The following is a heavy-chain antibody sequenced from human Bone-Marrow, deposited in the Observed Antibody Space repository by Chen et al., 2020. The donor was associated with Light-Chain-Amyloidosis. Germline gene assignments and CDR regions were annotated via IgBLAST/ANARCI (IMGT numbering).Heavy chain of an antibody. J-gene: IGHJ6*03. CDR2: ILETGSA. CDR3: ARAIYRSYDLVNFYHYMDV. Sequence: QVQLQEWGTGLLKPSETLSLTCAVYGAPFSNYYWTWVRQAPGKGMEWLGEILETGSASFNPTLKSRLTMSVEKSQYQFSLKLTSVTAADTAVSYCARAIYRSYDLVNFYHYMDVWGKGTTVTVSS. CDR1: GAPFSNYY. V-gene: IGHV4-34*12. D-gene: IGHD3-3*01.